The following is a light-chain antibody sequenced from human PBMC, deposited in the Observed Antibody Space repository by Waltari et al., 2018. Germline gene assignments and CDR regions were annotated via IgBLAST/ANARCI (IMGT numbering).Light chain of an antibody. CDR2: DVS. CDR1: SSDIGGYDY. J-gene: IGLJ3*02. CDR3: SSYGGSNNLV. Sequence: QSALTQPPSASGSPGQSVTISCTGTSSDIGGYDYVSWYQQHPGKAPKVLIYDVSSRPAGGPDCFSGSKSGHAASLTVSGLQAEDEADYYCSSYGGSNNLVFGGGTKLTVL. V-gene: IGLV2-8*01.